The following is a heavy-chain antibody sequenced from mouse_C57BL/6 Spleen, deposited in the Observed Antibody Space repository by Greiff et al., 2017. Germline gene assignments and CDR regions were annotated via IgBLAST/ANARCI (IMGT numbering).Heavy chain of an antibody. V-gene: IGHV5-4*01. CDR3: ARDYYGSSPWYFDY. CDR1: GFTFSSYA. CDR2: ISDGGSYT. D-gene: IGHD1-1*01. Sequence: DVMLVESGGGLVKPGGSLKLSCAASGFTFSSYAMSWVRQTPEKRLEWVATISDGGSYTYYPDNVKGRYTISRDNAKNNLYLQMSHLKSEDTAMYYCARDYYGSSPWYFDYWGQGTTLTVSS. J-gene: IGHJ2*01.